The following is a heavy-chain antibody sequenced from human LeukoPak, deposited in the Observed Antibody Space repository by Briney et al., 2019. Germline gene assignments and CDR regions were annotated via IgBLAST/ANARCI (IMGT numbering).Heavy chain of an antibody. V-gene: IGHV3-74*01. CDR3: ASLLTPYHGSGGGGMDV. CDR2: VSGDGSLT. J-gene: IGHJ6*02. CDR1: GFTFSNHW. Sequence: PGGSLRLSCAASGFTFSNHWMYWVRQAPGKEFVWVSRVSGDGSLTSYADSVRGRFTISRDNAKETLYLQMTSLRVEDTAVYSCASLLTPYHGSGGGGMDVWGQGTTVTVSS. D-gene: IGHD3-10*01.